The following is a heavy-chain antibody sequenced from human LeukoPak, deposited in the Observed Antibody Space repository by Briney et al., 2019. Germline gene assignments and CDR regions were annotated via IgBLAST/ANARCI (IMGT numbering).Heavy chain of an antibody. CDR3: ARGRGGSGSYFDY. CDR1: GGSISSRSYY. CDR2: IDHSGST. J-gene: IGHJ4*02. V-gene: IGHV4-39*06. Sequence: SETLSLTCTVSGGSISSRSYYWAWVRQPPGKGLQWFGEIDHSGSTNYNPSLKSRVAISVGTSKNQFALKLSSVTAADTAVYYCARGRGGSGSYFDYWGQGTLVTVSS. D-gene: IGHD1-26*01.